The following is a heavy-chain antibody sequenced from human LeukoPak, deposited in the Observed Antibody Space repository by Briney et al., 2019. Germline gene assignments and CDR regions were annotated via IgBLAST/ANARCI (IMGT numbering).Heavy chain of an antibody. J-gene: IGHJ4*02. Sequence: SETLSLTCTVSGGSISSSSYYWGWIRQPPGKGLEWIGSIYYSGSTYYNPSLKSRVTISVDTSKNQFSLKLSSVTAADMAVYYCARHVRDSSSPGLFDYWGQGTLVTVSS. V-gene: IGHV4-39*01. CDR1: GGSISSSSYY. D-gene: IGHD6-13*01. CDR3: ARHVRDSSSPGLFDY. CDR2: IYYSGST.